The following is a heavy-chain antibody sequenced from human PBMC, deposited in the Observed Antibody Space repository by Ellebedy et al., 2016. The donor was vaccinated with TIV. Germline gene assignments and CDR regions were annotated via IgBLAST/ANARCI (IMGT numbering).Heavy chain of an antibody. V-gene: IGHV4-39*01. CDR3: SRHSSGWGGMHV. J-gene: IGHJ6*02. D-gene: IGHD6-19*01. CDR2: IFYSGVT. Sequence: MPGGSLRLSCTVSGGSISTTSYYWDWIRQPPGKGLEWIGSIFYSGVTYYNPSLKSRLTISVDTSKNQFSLRLNSVTAADTATYYCSRHSSGWGGMHVWGQGTTVTVS. CDR1: GGSISTTSYY.